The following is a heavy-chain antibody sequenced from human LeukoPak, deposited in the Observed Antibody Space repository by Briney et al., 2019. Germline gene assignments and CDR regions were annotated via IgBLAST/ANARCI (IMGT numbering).Heavy chain of an antibody. Sequence: GASVKVSCKASGGTFSSYAISWVRQAPGQGLEWMGGIIPIFGTANYAQKFQGRVTITADESTSTAYMELSSLRSEDTAVYYCARAIAVAVGWFDPWGQGTLVTVSS. J-gene: IGHJ5*02. CDR1: GGTFSSYA. V-gene: IGHV1-69*01. D-gene: IGHD6-19*01. CDR2: IIPIFGTA. CDR3: ARAIAVAVGWFDP.